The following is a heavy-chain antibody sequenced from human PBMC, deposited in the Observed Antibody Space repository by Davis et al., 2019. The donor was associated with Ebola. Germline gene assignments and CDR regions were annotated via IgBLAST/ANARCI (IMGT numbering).Heavy chain of an antibody. D-gene: IGHD1-1*01. Sequence: GESLKISCAASGFTFSDYYMSWIRQAPGKGPEWVSYISSSGSTIYYADSVKGRFTISRDNAKNSLYLQMNSLRAEDTAVYYCVRRARYNWHLDYWGQGTLVTVSS. CDR2: ISSSGSTI. CDR3: VRRARYNWHLDY. V-gene: IGHV3-11*04. CDR1: GFTFSDYY. J-gene: IGHJ4*02.